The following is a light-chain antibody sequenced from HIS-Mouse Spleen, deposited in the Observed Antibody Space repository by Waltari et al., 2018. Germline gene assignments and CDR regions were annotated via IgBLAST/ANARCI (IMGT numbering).Light chain of an antibody. V-gene: IGKV1-8*01. CDR3: QQYYSYPWT. CDR1: QGISSY. J-gene: IGKJ1*01. Sequence: AIRMTQSPSSLSASTGDRVTITCRAGQGISSYLAWYQQKPRKSPNLLIYAASTLQSGVPSRFSGSGSGTDFTLTISCLQSEDFATYYCQQYYSYPWTFGQGTKVEIK. CDR2: AAS.